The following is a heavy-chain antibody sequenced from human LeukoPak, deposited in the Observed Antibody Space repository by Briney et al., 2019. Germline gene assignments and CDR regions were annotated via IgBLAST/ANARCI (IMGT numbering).Heavy chain of an antibody. CDR1: GGTFISYA. Sequence: ASVKVSCKASGGTFISYAISWVRQAPGQGLEWMGRIIPILGIANYAQKFQGRVTITADKSTSTAYMELSSLRSEDTAVYYCARASSGYDTYYFDYWGQGTLVTVSS. D-gene: IGHD5-12*01. V-gene: IGHV1-69*04. CDR3: ARASSGYDTYYFDY. J-gene: IGHJ4*02. CDR2: IIPILGIA.